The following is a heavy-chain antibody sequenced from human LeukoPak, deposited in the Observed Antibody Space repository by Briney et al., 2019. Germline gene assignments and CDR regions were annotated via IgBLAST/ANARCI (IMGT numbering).Heavy chain of an antibody. D-gene: IGHD3-10*01. Sequence: PGGSLRLSCEGSGLTFSDHWMHWVRQAPGKGLVWVSRIKTDGSEASYGDAVRGRFVISRDNSRNMLFLLMNNVRDDDTAMYFCARDVGQYGGSPGADWGQGTQVIVSS. V-gene: IGHV3-74*01. CDR3: ARDVGQYGGSPGAD. CDR1: GLTFSDHW. J-gene: IGHJ4*02. CDR2: IKTDGSEA.